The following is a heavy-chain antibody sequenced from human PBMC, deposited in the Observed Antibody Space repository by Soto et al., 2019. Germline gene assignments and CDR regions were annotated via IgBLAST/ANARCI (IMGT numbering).Heavy chain of an antibody. J-gene: IGHJ5*02. CDR2: FYYSENT. D-gene: IGHD3-3*01. CDR1: GGSITSSSYS. CDR3: ARQPYYDFWSGYSSFDP. V-gene: IGHV4-39*01. Sequence: PSETLCLTCAVSGGSITSSSYSWGWVRQPPGKGLELIATFYYSENTHYNPSLKSRVTISVDTSKNQFSLKLSSVTAADTAVYYCARQPYYDFWSGYSSFDPWGQGTLVTVSS.